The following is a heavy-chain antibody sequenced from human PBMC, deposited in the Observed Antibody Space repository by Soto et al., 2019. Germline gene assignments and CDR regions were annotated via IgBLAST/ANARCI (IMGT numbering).Heavy chain of an antibody. J-gene: IGHJ4*02. V-gene: IGHV3-23*01. CDR2: ISGSGGST. CDR3: AKDLCSSTSCFSYNDILTGLKSVWDY. Sequence: EVQLLESGGGLVQPGGSLRLSCAASGFTFSSYAMSWVRQAPGKGLEWVSAISGSGGSTYYADSVKGRFTISRDNSKNTLYLQMNSLRAEDTAVYYCAKDLCSSTSCFSYNDILTGLKSVWDYWGQGTLVTVSS. D-gene: IGHD2-2*01. CDR1: GFTFSSYA.